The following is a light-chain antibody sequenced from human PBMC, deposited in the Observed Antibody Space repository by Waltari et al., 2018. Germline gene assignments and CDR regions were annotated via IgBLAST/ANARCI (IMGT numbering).Light chain of an antibody. CDR1: SGSIDSNY. CDR3: RSYDDDIPWV. CDR2: EDN. V-gene: IGLV6-57*03. J-gene: IGLJ3*02. Sequence: NFMLTQPPSASGSLGRTVIISCTRSSGSIDSNYVQWFQQRPGSAPTCVIYEDNKRPSGVPDRFSGSIDSSSNSASLTISGLKTEDEVEYYCRSYDDDIPWVFGGETNLTVL.